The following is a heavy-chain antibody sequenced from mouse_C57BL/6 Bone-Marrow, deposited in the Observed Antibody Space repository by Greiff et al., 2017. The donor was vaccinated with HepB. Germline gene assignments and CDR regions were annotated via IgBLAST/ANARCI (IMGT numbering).Heavy chain of an antibody. J-gene: IGHJ4*01. V-gene: IGHV1-81*01. Sequence: QVQLQQSGAELARPGASVKLSCKASGYTFTSYGISWVKQRTGQGLEWIGEIYPRSGNTYYNEKFKGKATLTADKSSSTAYMELRSLTSEASAVYVCASQLRFYAMDYWGQGTAVTVSA. CDR2: IYPRSGNT. D-gene: IGHD1-1*01. CDR1: GYTFTSYG. CDR3: ASQLRFYAMDY.